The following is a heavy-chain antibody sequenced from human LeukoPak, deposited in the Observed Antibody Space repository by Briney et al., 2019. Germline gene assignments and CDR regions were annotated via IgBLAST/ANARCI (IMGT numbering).Heavy chain of an antibody. J-gene: IGHJ4*02. CDR1: GHSFITYW. D-gene: IGHD3-16*01. Sequence: KPGESLKISCQTSGHSFITYWIAWVRQMPGKGLEWMGIIYPVNSETRYSPSFRGQVTISADKSISTAYLQWSSLKASDTAMYYCASGGAPQLTLDYWGQGTLVTVPS. CDR3: ASGGAPQLTLDY. CDR2: IYPVNSET. V-gene: IGHV5-51*01.